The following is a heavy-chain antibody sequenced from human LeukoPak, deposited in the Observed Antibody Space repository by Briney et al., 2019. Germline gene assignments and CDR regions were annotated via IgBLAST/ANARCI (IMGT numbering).Heavy chain of an antibody. CDR2: IIPIFGTA. D-gene: IGHD6-6*01. Sequence: GASVKVSCKASGGTFSSYAISWVRQAPGQGLEWMGGIIPIFGTANYAQKFQGRVTITADESTSTAYMELSSLRSEDTAAYYCAREGFSGAARPAYYFDYWGQGTLVTVSS. CDR3: AREGFSGAARPAYYFDY. V-gene: IGHV1-69*13. J-gene: IGHJ4*02. CDR1: GGTFSSYA.